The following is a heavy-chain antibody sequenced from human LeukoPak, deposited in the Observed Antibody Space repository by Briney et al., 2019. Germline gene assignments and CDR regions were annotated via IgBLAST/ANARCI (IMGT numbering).Heavy chain of an antibody. D-gene: IGHD1-26*01. CDR3: ARDPMGTEWELHPFFDY. J-gene: IGHJ4*02. CDR2: IYHSGST. V-gene: IGHV4-38-2*02. CDR1: GYSISSGYY. Sequence: SETLSLTCTVSGYSISSGYYWGWIRQPPGKGLEWIGRIYHSGSTYYNPSLKSRVTISVDTSKNQFSLKLSSVTAADTAVYYCARDPMGTEWELHPFFDYWGQGTLVTVSS.